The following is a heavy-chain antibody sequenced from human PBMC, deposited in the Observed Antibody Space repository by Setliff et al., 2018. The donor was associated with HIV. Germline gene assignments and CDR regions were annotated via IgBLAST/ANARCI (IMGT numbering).Heavy chain of an antibody. J-gene: IGHJ3*02. CDR2: IISILDIT. CDR1: GGTSSTHA. V-gene: IGHV1-69*10. D-gene: IGHD3-10*01. CDR3: AGPRGDGAFDI. Sequence: SVKVSCKASGGTSSTHAINWVRQAPGQGLEWMGQIISILDITTYAQSLQGRVTITADESTSTFYMELSSLRSADTAVYYCAGPRGDGAFDIWGQGTKVTVSS.